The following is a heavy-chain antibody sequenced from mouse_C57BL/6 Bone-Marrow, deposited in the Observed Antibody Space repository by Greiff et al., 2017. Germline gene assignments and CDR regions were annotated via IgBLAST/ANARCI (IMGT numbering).Heavy chain of an antibody. J-gene: IGHJ2*01. CDR1: GYTFTSYG. Sequence: QVQLQQSGAELARPGASVKLSCKASGYTFTSYGISWVKQRTGQGLEWIGEIYPRSGNTYYNEKFKGKATLTADKSSSTAYMELRSLTSEDSAVYFCAKYYYRNWGDYFDYWGQGTTLTVSS. D-gene: IGHD2-5*01. V-gene: IGHV1-81*01. CDR3: AKYYYRNWGDYFDY. CDR2: IYPRSGNT.